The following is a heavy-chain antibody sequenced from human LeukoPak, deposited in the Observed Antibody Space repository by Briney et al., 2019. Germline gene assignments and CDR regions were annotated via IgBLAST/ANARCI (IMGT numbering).Heavy chain of an antibody. CDR2: IWYDGSNK. CDR3: ARDGYSYGSIDY. J-gene: IGHJ4*02. CDR1: GFTFGSFG. Sequence: PGGSLRLSCAASGFTFGSFGMHWVRQAPGKGLEWVAVIWYDGSNKYHADSVKGRFTTSRDNSKNTLYLQMNSLRVEDTAVYYCARDGYSYGSIDYWGQGTLVTVSS. D-gene: IGHD5-18*01. V-gene: IGHV3-33*01.